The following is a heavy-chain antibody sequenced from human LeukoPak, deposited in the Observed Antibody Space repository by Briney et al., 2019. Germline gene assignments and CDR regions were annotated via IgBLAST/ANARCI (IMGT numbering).Heavy chain of an antibody. CDR3: AKDRGIAVAGPLPDY. J-gene: IGHJ4*02. CDR1: GFTFSSYG. Sequence: GGSLRLSCAASGFTFSSYGMHWVRQAPGKGLEWVAVTSYDGSNKYYADSVKGRFTISRDNSKNTLYLQMNSLRAEDTAVYYCAKDRGIAVAGPLPDYWGQGTLVTVSS. CDR2: TSYDGSNK. D-gene: IGHD6-19*01. V-gene: IGHV3-30*18.